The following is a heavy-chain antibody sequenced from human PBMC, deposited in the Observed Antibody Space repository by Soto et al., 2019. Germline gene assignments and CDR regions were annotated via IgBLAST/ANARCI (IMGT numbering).Heavy chain of an antibody. Sequence: QITLKESGPTLVKPTQTLTLTCTFSGFSLSTSGVGVGWIRQPPGKALEWLALIYWNDDKRYSPSLKSRLTITQDTYKNQVVLTMTNMDPVDTATDYWAHRRSRMITFGGVIDNDAFDIWGQGKMVTVSS. CDR1: GFSLSTSGVG. J-gene: IGHJ3*02. V-gene: IGHV2-5*01. CDR2: IYWNDDK. D-gene: IGHD3-16*02. CDR3: AHRRSRMITFGGVIDNDAFDI.